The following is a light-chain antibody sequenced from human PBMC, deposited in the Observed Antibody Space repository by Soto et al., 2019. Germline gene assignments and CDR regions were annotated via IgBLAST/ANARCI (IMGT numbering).Light chain of an antibody. V-gene: IGLV1-40*01. CDR1: TSNIGAGYD. J-gene: IGLJ1*01. CDR2: GNI. Sequence: QSVLTQPPSVSGAPGQSVTISCTGSTSNIGAGYDVHWYQQRPGTAPKLLISGNINRPSGVPDRFSGSKSGTSAFLAITGLQAEDEGDYYCQSYDRTLSARYVFGTGTKVTVL. CDR3: QSYDRTLSARYV.